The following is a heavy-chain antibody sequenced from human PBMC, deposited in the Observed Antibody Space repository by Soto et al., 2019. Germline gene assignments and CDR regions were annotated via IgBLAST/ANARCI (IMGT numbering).Heavy chain of an antibody. V-gene: IGHV3-7*01. Sequence: LRLSCAASGFTFSSYWMSWVRQAPGKGLEWVANIKQDGSEKYYVDSVKGRFTISRDNAKNSLYLQMNSLRAEDTAVYYCARDRYSYYDFWSGSLPYYYFGLDVWGQGTTVTVSS. CDR3: ARDRYSYYDFWSGSLPYYYFGLDV. CDR2: IKQDGSEK. CDR1: GFTFSSYW. D-gene: IGHD3-3*01. J-gene: IGHJ6*02.